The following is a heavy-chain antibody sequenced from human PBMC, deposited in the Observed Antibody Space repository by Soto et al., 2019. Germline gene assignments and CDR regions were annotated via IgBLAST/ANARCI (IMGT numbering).Heavy chain of an antibody. CDR2: IHYSGST. CDR3: ASQHYYDSSGYYVVY. D-gene: IGHD3-22*01. CDR1: GGSISSYY. J-gene: IGHJ4*02. Sequence: SETLSLTCTFSGGSISSYYWSLIRQPPGKGLEWIGNIHYSGSTYYDSSLKSRVTISVDTSKNQFSLKLSSVTAADTAVYYCASQHYYDSSGYYVVYWGQGTLVTVSS. V-gene: IGHV4-59*04.